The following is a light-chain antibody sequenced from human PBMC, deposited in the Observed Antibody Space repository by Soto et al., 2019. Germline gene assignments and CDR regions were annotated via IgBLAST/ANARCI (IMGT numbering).Light chain of an antibody. V-gene: IGLV1-40*01. CDR1: SSNIGAGYD. J-gene: IGLJ2*01. Sequence: QSVLTQPPSVSGAPGQRVTISCTGSSSNIGAGYDVHWYQHLPGTAPKLLIYGNNNRPSGVPDRFSGSKSGTSASLAITGLQAEDEADYYCQSYGSSLSGVVFGGGTKLTVL. CDR2: GNN. CDR3: QSYGSSLSGVV.